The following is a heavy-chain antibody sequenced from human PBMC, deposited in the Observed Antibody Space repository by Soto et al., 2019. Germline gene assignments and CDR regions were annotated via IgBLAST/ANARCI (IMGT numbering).Heavy chain of an antibody. CDR1: GFTFGDYA. V-gene: IGHV3-49*03. CDR2: IRSKAYGGTT. CDR3: TRDAVPAANSHYYYYMDV. J-gene: IGHJ6*03. D-gene: IGHD2-2*01. Sequence: GGSLRLSCTASGFTFGDYAMSWFRQAPGKGLEWVGFIRSKAYGGTTEYAASVKGRFTISRDDSKSIAYLQMNSLKTEDTAVYYCTRDAVPAANSHYYYYMDVWGKGTTVTVSS.